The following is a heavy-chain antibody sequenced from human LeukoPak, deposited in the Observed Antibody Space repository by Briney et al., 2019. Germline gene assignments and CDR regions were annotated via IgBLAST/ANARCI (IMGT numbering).Heavy chain of an antibody. Sequence: SVKASCKASGGTFSSYAISWVRQAPGQGLEWMGGIIPIFGTANYAQKFQGRVTITTDESTSTAYMELSSLRSEDTAVYYCASSPGPEAAYYDFWSGCRYYYYYYMDVWGKGTTVTVSS. V-gene: IGHV1-69*05. CDR1: GGTFSSYA. D-gene: IGHD3-3*01. CDR3: ASSPGPEAAYYDFWSGCRYYYYYYMDV. CDR2: IIPIFGTA. J-gene: IGHJ6*03.